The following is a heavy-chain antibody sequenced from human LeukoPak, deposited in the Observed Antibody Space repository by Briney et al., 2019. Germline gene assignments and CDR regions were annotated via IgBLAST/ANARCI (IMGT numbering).Heavy chain of an antibody. Sequence: TPSETLSLTCAVFGGPFSSFYWSWIRQPPGKGLEWIGEINHRGSTNYNPSLKSRVTMSVDTSKNQFSLKLSPVTAADTAVYYCARGTPPHDYWGQGTLVTVSS. V-gene: IGHV4-34*01. CDR3: ARGTPPHDY. D-gene: IGHD4-23*01. J-gene: IGHJ4*02. CDR2: INHRGST. CDR1: GGPFSSFY.